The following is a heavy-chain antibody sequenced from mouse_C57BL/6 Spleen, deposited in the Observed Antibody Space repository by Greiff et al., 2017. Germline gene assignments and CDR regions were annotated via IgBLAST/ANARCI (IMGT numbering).Heavy chain of an antibody. CDR2: INPSSGYT. Sequence: QVQLKESGAELARPGASVKMSCKASGYTFTSYTMHWVKQRPGQGLEWIGYINPSSGYTKYNQKFKDKATFTADKSSSTAYMQLSSLTSEDSAVYCCARADYSNYVYFDIWGKGTTLTVSS. CDR3: ARADYSNYVYFDI. V-gene: IGHV1-4*01. J-gene: IGHJ2*01. D-gene: IGHD2-5*01. CDR1: GYTFTSYT.